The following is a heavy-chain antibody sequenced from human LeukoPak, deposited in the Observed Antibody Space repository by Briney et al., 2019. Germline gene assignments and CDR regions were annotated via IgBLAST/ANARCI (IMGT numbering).Heavy chain of an antibody. V-gene: IGHV4-39*07. Sequence: SETLSLTCTVSGGSISGSNDYWGWIRQPPGKGLEWIGSIYYSGSTYYNPSLKSRVTISVDTSKNQFSLKLSSVTAADTAVYYCARGTYYFDYWGQGTLVTVSS. J-gene: IGHJ4*02. CDR3: ARGTYYFDY. CDR1: GGSISGSNDY. CDR2: IYYSGST.